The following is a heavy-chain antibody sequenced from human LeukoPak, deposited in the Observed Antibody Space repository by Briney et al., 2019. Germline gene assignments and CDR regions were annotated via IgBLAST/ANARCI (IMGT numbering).Heavy chain of an antibody. Sequence: SETLSLTCAVYGGSFSGYYWSWIRQPPGKGLEWIGEINHSGSTNYNPSLKSRVTISVDTSKNQFSLKLSSVTAADTAVYYCAREECSSTSCYKLDYWGQGTLVTVSS. J-gene: IGHJ4*02. CDR1: GGSFSGYY. CDR3: AREECSSTSCYKLDY. V-gene: IGHV4-34*01. D-gene: IGHD2-2*02. CDR2: INHSGST.